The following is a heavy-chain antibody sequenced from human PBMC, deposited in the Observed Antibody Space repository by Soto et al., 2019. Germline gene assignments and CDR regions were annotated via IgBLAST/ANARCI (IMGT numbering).Heavy chain of an antibody. J-gene: IGHJ4*02. D-gene: IGHD5-18*01. CDR2: ISSNGGST. CDR3: VKILQYSYGLPH. CDR1: GFTFSSYA. Sequence: PGESLKISCAASGFTFSSYAMHWVRQAPGKGLEYVSVISSNGGSTYYADSVKGRFTISRDNSKNTLYLQMSSLRAEDTAVYYCVKILQYSYGLPHWGQGTLVTVSS. V-gene: IGHV3-64D*06.